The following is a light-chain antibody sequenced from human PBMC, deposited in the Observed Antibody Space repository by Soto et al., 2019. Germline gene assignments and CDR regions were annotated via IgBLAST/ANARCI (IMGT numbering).Light chain of an antibody. J-gene: IGKJ1*01. CDR1: QSVSGN. Sequence: EIVMTQSPGTLSVSPVERVIFSCRASQSVSGNLAWYQQKPGQTPRLLIYGASTRATGIPDRFSGSGSGTEFTLTISSLQSEDFADYYCQQYQNWPLITFGQGTKVDIK. CDR2: GAS. V-gene: IGKV3-15*01. CDR3: QQYQNWPLIT.